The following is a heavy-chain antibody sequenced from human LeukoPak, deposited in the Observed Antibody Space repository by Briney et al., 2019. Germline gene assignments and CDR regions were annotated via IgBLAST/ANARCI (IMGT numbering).Heavy chain of an antibody. V-gene: IGHV3-33*01. J-gene: IGHJ4*02. CDR1: GFIFSDYG. D-gene: IGHD1-1*01. CDR3: ARWGGTRQYYFDY. CDR2: TRFDGSIK. Sequence: GRSLRLSRAVSGFIFSDYGFHWVRQAPGKGLEWVAVTRFDGSIKQYADSVKGRFTISRDDSKNTLYLQMNSLKSEDTAVYYCARWGGTRQYYFDYWGRGTLVTVSS.